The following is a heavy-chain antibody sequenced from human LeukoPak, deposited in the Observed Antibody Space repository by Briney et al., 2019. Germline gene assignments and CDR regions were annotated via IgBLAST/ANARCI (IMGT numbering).Heavy chain of an antibody. CDR1: AASFSGDY. Sequence: EILSLTCAVYAASFSGDYMSWIRQSPRKGLEWIGESNHSGSTNYNPSLTSRVTISVDTSKNQFSLKLSSVTAADTAVYYCARAPKLDSSSWPTAYFDYWGQGTLVTVSS. D-gene: IGHD6-13*01. CDR2: SNHSGST. CDR3: ARAPKLDSSSWPTAYFDY. J-gene: IGHJ4*02. V-gene: IGHV4-34*01.